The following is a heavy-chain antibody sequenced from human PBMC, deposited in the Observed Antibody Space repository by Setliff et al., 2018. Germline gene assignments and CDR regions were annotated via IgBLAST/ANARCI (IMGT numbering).Heavy chain of an antibody. J-gene: IGHJ4*02. CDR1: GGSLNNYY. V-gene: IGHV4-4*09. D-gene: IGHD2-8*02. Sequence: SETLSLTCTVSGGSLNNYYWTWIRQPPGKGLEWIGYIYTSGTAIYNPSLRSRVSISLDTSKSQFSLRLFSVTAADTAVYYCARHAITQSLVADFWGQGILVTVSS. CDR3: ARHAITQSLVADF. CDR2: IYTSGTA.